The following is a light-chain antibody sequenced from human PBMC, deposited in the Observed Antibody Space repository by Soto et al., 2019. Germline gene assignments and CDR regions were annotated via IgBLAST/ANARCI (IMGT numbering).Light chain of an antibody. CDR3: QQYGRSPFT. CDR2: GAS. V-gene: IGKV3-20*01. Sequence: IVLTQSQGTLSLSPGDRATLSCRASQSVSSSYLAWYQQKPGQAPRLRIYGASGRATAIPGRFSGSGSGADVTLTISRLEPEAFAVYYFQQYGRSPFTFGPGTKVDIK. CDR1: QSVSSSY. J-gene: IGKJ3*01.